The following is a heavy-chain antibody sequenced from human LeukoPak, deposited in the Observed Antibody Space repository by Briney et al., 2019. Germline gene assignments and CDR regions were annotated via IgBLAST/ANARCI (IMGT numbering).Heavy chain of an antibody. CDR3: ARDGVLLWFGELFYNWFDP. Sequence: ASVKVSCKASGYTFTGYYMHWVRQAPGQGLEWMGWIIPNSGGTNYAQKFQGRVTMTRDTSISTAYMELSRLRSDDTAVYYCARDGVLLWFGELFYNWFDPWGQGTLVTVSS. CDR2: IIPNSGGT. J-gene: IGHJ5*02. D-gene: IGHD3-10*01. CDR1: GYTFTGYY. V-gene: IGHV1-2*02.